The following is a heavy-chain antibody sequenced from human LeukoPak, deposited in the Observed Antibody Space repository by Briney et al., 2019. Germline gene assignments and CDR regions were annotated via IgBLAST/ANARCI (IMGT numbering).Heavy chain of an antibody. CDR1: DYTFSDYG. Sequence: ASVKVSCKASDYTFSDYGINWVRQAPGQGLEWMGWISGHNGHTNYAQRFQARVTMTTDTSMSTAYMELRSLRSDDTAVYFCARFPQPGTTSFFYHYMDVWGKGTTVTVSS. V-gene: IGHV1-18*04. D-gene: IGHD1-7*01. CDR2: ISGHNGHT. J-gene: IGHJ6*03. CDR3: ARFPQPGTTSFFYHYMDV.